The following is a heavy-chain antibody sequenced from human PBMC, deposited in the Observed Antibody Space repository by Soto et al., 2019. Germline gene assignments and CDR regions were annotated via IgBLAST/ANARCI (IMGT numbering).Heavy chain of an antibody. CDR3: ATDRSGNIPDAFDI. V-gene: IGHV1-24*01. J-gene: IGHJ3*02. Sequence: ASVKVSCKVSGYTLTELSMHWVRQAPGKGLEWMGGFDPEDGETIYAQKFQGRVTMTEDTSTDTAYMELSSLRSEDTAVYYCATDRSGNIPDAFDIWGQGTMVTVSS. CDR2: FDPEDGET. D-gene: IGHD5-12*01. CDR1: GYTLTELS.